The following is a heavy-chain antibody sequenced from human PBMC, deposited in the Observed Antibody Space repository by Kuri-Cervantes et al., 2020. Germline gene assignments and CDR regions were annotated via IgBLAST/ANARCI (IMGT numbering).Heavy chain of an antibody. CDR1: GGSFSGYY. CDR2: INHSGST. Sequence: SETLSLTCAVYGGSFSGYYCSWIRQPPGKGLEWIGEINHSGSTNYNPSLKSRVTISVDTSKNQFSLKLSSVTAADTAVYYCARRGDDYYDSSGYFDYWGQGTLVTVSS. J-gene: IGHJ4*02. V-gene: IGHV4-34*01. D-gene: IGHD3-22*01. CDR3: ARRGDDYYDSSGYFDY.